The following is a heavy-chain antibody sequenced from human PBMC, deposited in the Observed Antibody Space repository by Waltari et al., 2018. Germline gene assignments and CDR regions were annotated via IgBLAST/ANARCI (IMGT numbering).Heavy chain of an antibody. CDR2: IIPILGTA. J-gene: IGHJ3*02. V-gene: IGHV1-69*12. Sequence: QVQLVQSGAEVKKPGSSVKVSCKASGGTFSSYAISWVRQAPGQGLEWMGGIIPILGTANYAQKFQGRVTITADESTSTAYMELSSLRSEDTAVYYCARDYYYYDSSGYSHDAFDIWGQGTMVTVSS. CDR1: GGTFSSYA. D-gene: IGHD3-22*01. CDR3: ARDYYYYDSSGYSHDAFDI.